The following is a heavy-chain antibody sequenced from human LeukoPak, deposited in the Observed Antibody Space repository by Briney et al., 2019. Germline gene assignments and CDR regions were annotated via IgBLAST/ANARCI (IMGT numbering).Heavy chain of an antibody. J-gene: IGHJ4*02. CDR3: AKDTYDYVWGSYQDPFDY. CDR1: GFTFSSYG. Sequence: GGSLRLSCAASGFTFSSYGMHWVHQAPGKGLEWVAVISYDGSNKYYADSVKGRFTISRDNSKNTLYLQMNSLRAEDTAVYYCAKDTYDYVWGSYQDPFDYWGQGTLVTVSS. D-gene: IGHD3-16*02. V-gene: IGHV3-30*18. CDR2: ISYDGSNK.